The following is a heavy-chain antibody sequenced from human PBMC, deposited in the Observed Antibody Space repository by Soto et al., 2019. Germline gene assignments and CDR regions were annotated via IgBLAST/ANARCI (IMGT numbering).Heavy chain of an antibody. V-gene: IGHV4-39*01. Sequence: SETLSLTCTVSGGSISSSSYYWGWIRQPPGKGLEWIGSIYYSGSTYYNPSLKSRVTISVDTSKNQFSLKLSSVTAADTAVYYCATGGVNSGPPYWGQGTLVTVSS. CDR3: ATGGVNSGPPY. J-gene: IGHJ4*02. D-gene: IGHD1-26*01. CDR2: IYYSGST. CDR1: GGSISSSSYY.